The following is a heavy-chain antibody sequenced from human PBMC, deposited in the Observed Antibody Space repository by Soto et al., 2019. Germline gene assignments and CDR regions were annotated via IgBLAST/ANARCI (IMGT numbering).Heavy chain of an antibody. J-gene: IGHJ5*02. V-gene: IGHV5-51*01. CDR3: ARHAEDIVVVPAVPPGFDP. Sequence: RGESLKISCKGSGYSFTSYWIGWVRQMPGKGLEWMGIIYPGDSDTRYSPSFQGQVTISADKSISTAYLQWSSLKASDTAMYYCARHAEDIVVVPAVPPGFDPWGQGTLVTVSS. D-gene: IGHD2-2*01. CDR2: IYPGDSDT. CDR1: GYSFTSYW.